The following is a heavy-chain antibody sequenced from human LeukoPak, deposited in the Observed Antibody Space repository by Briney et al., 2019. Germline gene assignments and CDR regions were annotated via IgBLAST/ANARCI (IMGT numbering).Heavy chain of an antibody. CDR2: ISGSGGST. D-gene: IGHD6-19*01. CDR1: GFTFSSYV. J-gene: IGHJ4*02. Sequence: PGGSLRLSCAASGFTFSSYVMSWVRQAPGEGLEWVSGISGSGGSTNHADSVKGRFTISRDNSKNTLYLQMNSLRAEGTAEYYCAKVYSSGWYWVDYWGQGTLVTVSS. CDR3: AKVYSSGWYWVDY. V-gene: IGHV3-23*01.